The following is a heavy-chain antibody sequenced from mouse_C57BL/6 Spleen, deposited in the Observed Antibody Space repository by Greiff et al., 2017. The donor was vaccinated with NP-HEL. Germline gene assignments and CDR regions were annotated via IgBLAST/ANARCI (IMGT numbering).Heavy chain of an antibody. Sequence: DVQLVESGGGLVQPGGSLKLSCAASGFTFSDYGMAWVRQAPRKGPEWVAFISNLAYSIYYADTVTGRFTISRENAKNTLYLEMSSLRSEDTAMYYCARQGDSYGSYWYFDVWGTGTTVTVSS. CDR2: ISNLAYSI. J-gene: IGHJ1*03. D-gene: IGHD1-1*01. CDR1: GFTFSDYG. V-gene: IGHV5-15*01. CDR3: ARQGDSYGSYWYFDV.